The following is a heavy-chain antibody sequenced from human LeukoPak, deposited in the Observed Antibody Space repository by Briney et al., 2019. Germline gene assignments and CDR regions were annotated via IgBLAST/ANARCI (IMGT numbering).Heavy chain of an antibody. J-gene: IGHJ4*02. Sequence: GESLKISCEASGYTFTNDWIGWVRQVPGKGLEWMGIVHPGHSTTTYSPSFEGQVTISADGSVNIAYLQWRSLKDSDTAIYYCARLSYFEVTYYSDYWGQGTLVTVSS. CDR2: VHPGHSTT. D-gene: IGHD1-26*01. V-gene: IGHV5-51*01. CDR3: ARLSYFEVTYYSDY. CDR1: GYTFTNDW.